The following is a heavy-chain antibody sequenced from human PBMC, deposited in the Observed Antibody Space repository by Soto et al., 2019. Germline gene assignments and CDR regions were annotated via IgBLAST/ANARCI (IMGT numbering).Heavy chain of an antibody. CDR3: ARDRVDYYVDIYAGLEY. J-gene: IGHJ4*02. Sequence: GASVKVSCKASGYTFTSYGISWVRQAPGQGLEWMGWISAYNGNTNYAQKLQGRVTMTTDTSTSTAYMELRSLRSDDTAVIYCARDRVDYYVDIYAGLEYGGKGTRVPVSS. V-gene: IGHV1-18*01. D-gene: IGHD3-10*02. CDR1: GYTFTSYG. CDR2: ISAYNGNT.